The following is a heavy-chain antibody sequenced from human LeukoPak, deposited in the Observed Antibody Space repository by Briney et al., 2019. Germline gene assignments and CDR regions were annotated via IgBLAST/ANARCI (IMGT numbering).Heavy chain of an antibody. V-gene: IGHV1-69*05. CDR2: IILIFGTA. Sequence: ASVKVSCKASGGTFSSYAISWVRQAPGQGLEWMGGIILIFGTANYAQKFQGRVTITTDESTSTAYMELSSLRSEDTAVYYCARPSVSGYYYSFDYWAQGTLVTVSS. D-gene: IGHD3-22*01. CDR1: GGTFSSYA. J-gene: IGHJ4*02. CDR3: ARPSVSGYYYSFDY.